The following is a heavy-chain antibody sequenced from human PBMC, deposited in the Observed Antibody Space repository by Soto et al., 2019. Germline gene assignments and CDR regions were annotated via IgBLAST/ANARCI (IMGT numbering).Heavy chain of an antibody. D-gene: IGHD6-13*01. CDR2: ITPNSGAT. V-gene: IGHV1-2*02. CDR3: ATSLLGNSWSQPQGDF. J-gene: IGHJ4*02. CDR1: GYTFTGYN. Sequence: QVQLVQSGAEVKKPGASVKVSCKSSGYTFTGYNIHWVRQAPGQGLEWMGWITPNSGATKYAQKLQVRVTMTWDTTIDTAYIDLSRLTSDDTDWYYGATSLLGNSWSQPQGDFWGQGTPVTVSS.